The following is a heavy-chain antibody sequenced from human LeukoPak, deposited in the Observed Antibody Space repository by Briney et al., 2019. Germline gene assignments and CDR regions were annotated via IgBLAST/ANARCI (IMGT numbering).Heavy chain of an antibody. CDR1: GFTFSGSA. J-gene: IGHJ3*02. V-gene: IGHV3-73*01. CDR2: IRSKANSYAT. CDR3: TSLRAYYYDSSGSEDAFDI. D-gene: IGHD3-22*01. Sequence: SGGSLRLSCAASGFTFSGSAMHWVRQASGKGLEWVGRIRSKANSYATAYAASVKGRFTISRDDSKNTAYLQMNSLKTEDTAVYYCTSLRAYYYDSSGSEDAFDIWGQGTMVTVSS.